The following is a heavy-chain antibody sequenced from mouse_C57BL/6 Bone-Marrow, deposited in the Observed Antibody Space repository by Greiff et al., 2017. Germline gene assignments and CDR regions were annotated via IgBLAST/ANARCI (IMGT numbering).Heavy chain of an antibody. CDR1: GFTFSDYY. Sequence: EVQVVESEGGLVQPGSSMKLSCTASGFTFSDYYMAWVRPVPEKGLEWVANINSDGSSTYYLASLKGRFLISRDNAKNILYLQMSSLKSEDTATYYSAREQRSNYGYYFDYWGQGTTLTVSS. CDR2: INSDGSST. V-gene: IGHV5-16*01. D-gene: IGHD2-5*01. CDR3: AREQRSNYGYYFDY. J-gene: IGHJ2*01.